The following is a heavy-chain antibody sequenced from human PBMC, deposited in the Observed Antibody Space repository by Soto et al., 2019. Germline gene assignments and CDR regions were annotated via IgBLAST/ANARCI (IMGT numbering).Heavy chain of an antibody. J-gene: IGHJ6*02. Sequence: QVQLVESGGGVVQPGRSLRLSCAASGFTFSSYGMHWVRQAPGKGLEWVAVISYDGSNKYYADSVKGRFTISRDNSKNALYLQMNSLRAEDTAVYYCAKDRPSGSRPYYYGMDFWGQGPTVTVSS. CDR2: ISYDGSNK. D-gene: IGHD1-26*01. CDR1: GFTFSSYG. V-gene: IGHV3-30*18. CDR3: AKDRPSGSRPYYYGMDF.